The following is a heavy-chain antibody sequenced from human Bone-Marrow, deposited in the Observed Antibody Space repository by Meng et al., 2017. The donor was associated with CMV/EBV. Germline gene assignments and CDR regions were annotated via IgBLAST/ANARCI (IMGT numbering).Heavy chain of an antibody. CDR1: GFTVSSNY. CDR3: ARDRRYSGLEYVDY. D-gene: IGHD2-21*01. CDR2: IYSGGST. V-gene: IGHV3-53*05. Sequence: GGTLSLTCAASGFTVSSNYLSWVRQAPGKGLEWDSVIYSGGSTYYADSVKGRFTISRDNSKNTLYLQMNSLRAEDTAVYYCARDRRYSGLEYVDYWGQGTLVTVSS. J-gene: IGHJ4*02.